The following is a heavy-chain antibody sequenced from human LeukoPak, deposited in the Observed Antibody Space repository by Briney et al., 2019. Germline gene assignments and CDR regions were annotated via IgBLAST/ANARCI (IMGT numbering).Heavy chain of an antibody. D-gene: IGHD3-22*01. CDR2: ISYDGSNK. V-gene: IGHV3-30*18. CDR1: GFTFSSYG. Sequence: GRSLRLSCAASGFTFSSYGTHWVRQAPGKGLGRVAVISYDGSNKYYADSVKGRFTISRDNYKNTLYLQMNSLRAEDTAVYYCAKTSKYYYDSSGYYDYWGQGTLVTVSS. CDR3: AKTSKYYYDSSGYYDY. J-gene: IGHJ4*02.